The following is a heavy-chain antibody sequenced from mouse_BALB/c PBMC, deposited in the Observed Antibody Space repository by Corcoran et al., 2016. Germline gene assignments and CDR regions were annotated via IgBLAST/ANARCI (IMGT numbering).Heavy chain of an antibody. J-gene: IGHJ2*01. CDR2: INTYTGEP. CDR1: GYTFRNHG. CDR3: ARGYRYDFDY. D-gene: IGHD2-14*01. V-gene: IGHV9-1*02. Sequence: QIQLVQSGPELKKPGETVKISCKASGYTFRNHGMNWVKQAPGKGLKWMGWINTYTGEPTYVDDFKGRFAFSLETSASTAYLQINNLINEDMATYFCARGYRYDFDYWGQGTTLTVSS.